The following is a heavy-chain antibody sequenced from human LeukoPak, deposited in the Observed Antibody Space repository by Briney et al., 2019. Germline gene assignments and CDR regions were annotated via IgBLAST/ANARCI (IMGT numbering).Heavy chain of an antibody. CDR3: ARGSPGWLLGDY. CDR1: GYTFTGYY. CDR2: INPDSGGT. J-gene: IGHJ4*01. D-gene: IGHD3-22*01. Sequence: AAVKVSCKASGYTFTGYYMHWVRQAPGQGLEWMGWINPDSGGTNYAQKFQGRVTMTRDTSISAAYMDLSSLISDDTAVYYCARGSPGWLLGDYWGHGTLVTVSS. V-gene: IGHV1-2*02.